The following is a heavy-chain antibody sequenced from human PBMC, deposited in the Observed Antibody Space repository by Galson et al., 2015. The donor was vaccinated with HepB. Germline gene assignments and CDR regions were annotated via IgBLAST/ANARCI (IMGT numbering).Heavy chain of an antibody. CDR2: FNTNTGTP. CDR3: ARGCCTGGSCCLDY. J-gene: IGHJ4*02. Sequence: SVKVSCKASGYSFTTYSMNWVRQVPGQGLEWMGWFNTNTGTPRYARGFTGRFVFSLDTSVSTAYLQISSLKAEDTAVYYCARGCCTGGSCCLDYWGQGTLVTVSS. CDR1: GYSFTTYS. V-gene: IGHV7-4-1*02. D-gene: IGHD2-15*01.